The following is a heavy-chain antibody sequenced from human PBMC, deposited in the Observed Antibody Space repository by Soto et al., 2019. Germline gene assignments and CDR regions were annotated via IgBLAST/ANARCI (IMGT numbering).Heavy chain of an antibody. D-gene: IGHD1-7*01. V-gene: IGHV1-69*13. CDR2: IIPIFGRA. Sequence: SVKVSCQASGGTFICYAISWLQQAPGQGVEWIGGIIPIFGRAHYAHKCQGRVKITAEESTSTAYMELSILRSENTAVYYCARQSGTTGYWGQGTLVTVSS. J-gene: IGHJ4*02. CDR1: GGTFICYA. CDR3: ARQSGTTGY.